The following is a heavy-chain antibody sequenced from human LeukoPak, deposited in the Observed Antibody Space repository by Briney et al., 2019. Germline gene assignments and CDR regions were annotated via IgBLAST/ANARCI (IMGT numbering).Heavy chain of an antibody. J-gene: IGHJ4*02. CDR1: GYTFTSYY. CDR3: ARDRYSISSLYDF. CDR2: INPSGGST. Sequence: ASSLNVSCKASGYTFTSYYIHLVRHAPGQGLEWMGIINPSGGSTTYAQKFQGTVTITRDTPTSTVYMVLSSLRSEDTAVYYCARDRYSISSLYDFWGQGTLVTVSS. D-gene: IGHD6-6*01. V-gene: IGHV1-46*01.